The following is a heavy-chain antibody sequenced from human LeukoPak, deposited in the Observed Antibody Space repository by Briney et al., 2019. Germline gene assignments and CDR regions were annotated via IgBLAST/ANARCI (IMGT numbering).Heavy chain of an antibody. CDR2: INPNSGGT. CDR3: ASWGYDILTGYLDY. CDR1: GYTFTSYG. Sequence: ASVKVSCKASGYTFTSYGISWVRQAPGQGLEWMGRINPNSGGTNYAQKFQGRVTMTRDTSISTAYMELSRLRSDDTAVYYCASWGYDILTGYLDYWGQGTLVTVSS. D-gene: IGHD3-9*01. V-gene: IGHV1-2*06. J-gene: IGHJ4*02.